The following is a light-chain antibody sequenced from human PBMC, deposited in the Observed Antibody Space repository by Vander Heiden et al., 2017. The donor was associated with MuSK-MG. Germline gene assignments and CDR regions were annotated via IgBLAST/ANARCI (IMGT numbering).Light chain of an antibody. Sequence: DIQMTQSPSSLSASVGDRVTITCRASQSISSYLNWYQQKPGKAPKLLIYAASSLQSGVPSRFSGSGSGTDFTLTISRLQPADFTTYYCQQSESTPETFGQGTKVEIK. CDR2: AAS. V-gene: IGKV1-39*01. CDR1: QSISSY. CDR3: QQSESTPET. J-gene: IGKJ1*01.